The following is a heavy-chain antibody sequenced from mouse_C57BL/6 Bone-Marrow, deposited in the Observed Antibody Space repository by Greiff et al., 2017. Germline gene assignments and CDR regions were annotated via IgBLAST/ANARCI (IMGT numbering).Heavy chain of an antibody. CDR3: ANIYYDGYYAMDY. Sequence: QVQLKQPGAELVKPGASVKMSCKASGYTFTSYWITWVKQRPGQGLEWIGDIYPGSGSTNYNEKFKSKATLPVDTSSSTAYMQLSSLTSEDSAVYYCANIYYDGYYAMDYWGQGTSVTVSS. CDR1: GYTFTSYW. D-gene: IGHD2-4*01. J-gene: IGHJ4*01. CDR2: IYPGSGST. V-gene: IGHV1-55*01.